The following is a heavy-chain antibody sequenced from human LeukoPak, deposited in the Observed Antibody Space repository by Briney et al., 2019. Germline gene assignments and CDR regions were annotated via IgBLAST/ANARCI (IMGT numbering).Heavy chain of an antibody. V-gene: IGHV1-46*01. J-gene: IGHJ4*02. CDR1: GYTFTSYY. CDR3: ARVPGGWYFEVVYFDY. CDR2: INPSGGST. D-gene: IGHD6-19*01. Sequence: RRASVKVSCKASGYTFTSYYMHWVRQAPGQGLEWMGIINPSGGSTSYAQKFQGRVTMTRDTSTSTVYMELSSLRSEDTAVYYCARVPGGWYFEVVYFDYWGQGALVTVSS.